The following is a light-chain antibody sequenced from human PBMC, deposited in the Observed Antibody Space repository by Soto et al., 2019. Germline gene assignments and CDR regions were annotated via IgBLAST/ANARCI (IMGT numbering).Light chain of an antibody. V-gene: IGKV3-15*01. CDR2: DAS. CDR1: QSVSSS. CDR3: QQCNNWPNT. Sequence: DIVMTQSPATLSVSPGERATLSCRASQSVSSSLAWYQQTPGQAPRLLIYDASNRATGIPARFSGSGSGTEFTLTISSLQAEDFAVYYCQQCNNWPNTFGQGTRLEIK. J-gene: IGKJ5*01.